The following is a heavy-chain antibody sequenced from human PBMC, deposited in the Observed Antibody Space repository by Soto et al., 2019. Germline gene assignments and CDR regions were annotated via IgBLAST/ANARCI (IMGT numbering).Heavy chain of an antibody. D-gene: IGHD3-10*01. J-gene: IGHJ4*02. Sequence: QVQLVQSGPEVKKPVASVRVSCMTSGYAFNSYGVNWVRQVPGQGLEWMGWIAPHSGRTTYLPKFQGRVTITADPSTNTAYMELTSLSSDDTGIYFCARAATGSYHSAYWGQGTVVTVSA. CDR3: ARAATGSYHSAY. CDR1: GYAFNSYG. CDR2: IAPHSGRT. V-gene: IGHV1-18*04.